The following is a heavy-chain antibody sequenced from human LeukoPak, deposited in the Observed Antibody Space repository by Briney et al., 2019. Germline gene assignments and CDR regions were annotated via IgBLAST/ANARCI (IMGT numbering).Heavy chain of an antibody. CDR2: ISSSSSYI. J-gene: IGHJ4*02. Sequence: PGGSLRLSCVASGFSFRDAWMNWVRQAPGKGLEWVSSISSSSSYIYYADSVKGRFTISRDNAKNSLYLQMNSLRAEDTAVYYCARDPAVGYSYGSYYFDYWGQGTLVTVSS. CDR3: ARDPAVGYSYGSYYFDY. CDR1: GFSFRDAW. D-gene: IGHD5-18*01. V-gene: IGHV3-21*01.